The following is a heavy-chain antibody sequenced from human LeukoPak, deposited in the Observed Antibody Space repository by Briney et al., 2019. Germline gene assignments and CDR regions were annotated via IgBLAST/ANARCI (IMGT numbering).Heavy chain of an antibody. V-gene: IGHV4-38-2*02. J-gene: IGHJ4*02. CDR2: IYHSGST. D-gene: IGHD3-9*01. CDR1: GYSISSGYY. CDR3: ARDGNDILTGYYNVDY. Sequence: SETLSLTCTVSGYSISSGYYWGWIRQPPGKGLEWIGSIYHSGSTYYNPSLKSRVTISVGTSKNQFSLKLSSVTAANTAVYYCARDGNDILTGYYNVDYWGQGTLVTVSS.